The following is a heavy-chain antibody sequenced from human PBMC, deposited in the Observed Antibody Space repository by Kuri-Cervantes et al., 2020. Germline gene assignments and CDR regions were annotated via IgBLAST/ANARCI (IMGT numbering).Heavy chain of an antibody. CDR1: GFTFSSYS. V-gene: IGHV3-21*01. CDR3: ARAYCNTGSCSITGAAGY. D-gene: IGHD2-15*01. Sequence: GESLKISCAASGFTFSSYSMNWVRQAPGKGLEWVSYISASSKYIHYADSVKGRFTISRDNAKNSLFLQMNSLRAEDTAVYYCARAYCNTGSCSITGAAGYWGQGTLVTVSS. CDR2: ISASSKYI. J-gene: IGHJ4*02.